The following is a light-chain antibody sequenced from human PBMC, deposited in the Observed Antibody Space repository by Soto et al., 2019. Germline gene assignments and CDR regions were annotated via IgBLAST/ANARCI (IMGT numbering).Light chain of an antibody. CDR1: SSNIGAGSD. CDR2: GNT. Sequence: QAVVTQPPSVSGAPGQRVTISCIGVSSNIGAGSDVHWYQQVPGTAPKLLISGNTNRPSGVPDRFSGSRSGTSASLAITGLQAEDDADYYCQSFDISLSGVVFGGGTKLTVL. J-gene: IGLJ2*01. V-gene: IGLV1-40*01. CDR3: QSFDISLSGVV.